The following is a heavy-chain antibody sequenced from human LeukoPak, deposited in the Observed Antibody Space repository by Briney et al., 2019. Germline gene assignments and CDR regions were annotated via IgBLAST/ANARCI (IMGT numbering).Heavy chain of an antibody. CDR2: IFYSGSA. V-gene: IGHV4-31*03. CDR1: GGSISSGDYY. Sequence: SQTLSLTCTVSGGSISSGDYYWNWIRQHPEKSLEWIGYIFYSGSAYYNPSLKSRDTISVDTSKNQFSLKLSSVTAADTAVYYCARGSTLIRGFDYWGQGTLVTVSS. J-gene: IGHJ4*02. CDR3: ARGSTLIRGFDY. D-gene: IGHD3-10*01.